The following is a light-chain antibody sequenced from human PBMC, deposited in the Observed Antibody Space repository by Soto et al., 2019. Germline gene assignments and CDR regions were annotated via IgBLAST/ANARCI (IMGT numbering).Light chain of an antibody. CDR2: GAS. J-gene: IGKJ2*01. CDR3: QQCDDWPYT. V-gene: IGKV3-15*01. Sequence: EIVMTKSPATLSVSPGESATLSCRATQSVRSNVAWYQQKPGQAPKLLIHGASTRATGISARFSGSGSGTDFTLSINSLQSDDSAVYYCQQCDDWPYTFGQGTKVDIK. CDR1: QSVRSN.